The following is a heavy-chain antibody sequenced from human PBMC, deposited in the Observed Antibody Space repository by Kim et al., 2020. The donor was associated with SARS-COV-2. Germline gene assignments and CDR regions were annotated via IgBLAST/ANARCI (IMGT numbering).Heavy chain of an antibody. CDR1: GFIVSTNY. Sequence: GGSLRLSCAVSGFIVSTNYMTWVRQAPGKGLEWVSVIYSGGNTYYADSVKGRFIISRDNFKNTLYLQMNSLRAEDTALYYCARGAGSCSDTRCYYGLDVWGQGTTVTVSS. CDR2: IYSGGNT. D-gene: IGHD2-2*01. V-gene: IGHV3-53*01. CDR3: ARGAGSCSDTRCYYGLDV. J-gene: IGHJ6*02.